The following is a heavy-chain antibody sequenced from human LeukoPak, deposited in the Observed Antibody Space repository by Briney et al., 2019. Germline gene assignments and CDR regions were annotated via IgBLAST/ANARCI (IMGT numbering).Heavy chain of an antibody. V-gene: IGHV4-4*09. D-gene: IGHD3-10*01. CDR3: ARQGGSGSFYNSIYYYYYYMDV. CDR1: GGYINNSF. Sequence: PSETLPLTCTVSGGYINNSFWSWIRQPPGKGLEWIGFIYTSGSAKYNPSLKSRVTISVDTSKNQFSLKLSSVTAADTAVYYCARQGGSGSFYNSIYYYYYYMDVWGRDHGHRLL. J-gene: IGHJ6*03. CDR2: IYTSGSA.